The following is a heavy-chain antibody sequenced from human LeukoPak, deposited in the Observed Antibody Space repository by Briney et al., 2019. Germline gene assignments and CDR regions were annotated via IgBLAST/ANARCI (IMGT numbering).Heavy chain of an antibody. V-gene: IGHV3-7*01. Sequence: GGSLRLSCGASGFTFSTYGMSWVRQAPGKGLEWVANIKQDGSEKYYVDSVKGRFTISRDNAKNSLYLQMNSLRAEDTAVYYCAREGPSVTPYYWGQGTLVTVSS. CDR3: AREGPSVTPYY. J-gene: IGHJ4*02. CDR2: IKQDGSEK. CDR1: GFTFSTYG. D-gene: IGHD4-17*01.